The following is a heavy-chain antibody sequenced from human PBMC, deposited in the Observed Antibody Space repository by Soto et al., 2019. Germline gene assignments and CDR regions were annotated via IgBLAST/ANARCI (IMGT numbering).Heavy chain of an antibody. CDR1: GGSISSYY. Sequence: SETLSLTCTVSGGSISSYYWSWIRQPPGKGLEWIAYIFYTGTTKSNPSLESRVTISVDTSRNQVSLRLNSVTAADTAVYYCARDGATSFLDYWGQGILVTVS. CDR3: ARDGATSFLDY. J-gene: IGHJ4*02. CDR2: IFYTGTT. V-gene: IGHV4-59*01. D-gene: IGHD2-15*01.